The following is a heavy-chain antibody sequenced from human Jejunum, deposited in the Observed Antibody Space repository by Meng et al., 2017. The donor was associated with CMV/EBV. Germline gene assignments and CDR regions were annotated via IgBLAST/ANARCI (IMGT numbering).Heavy chain of an antibody. CDR1: TVRRKK. Sequence: TVRRKKKRGERKETGKGQEWEKKIKRIGRKENAEKVKGRIKNSRENSENTLYLQLNSLRAEDTAVYYCARDDKDCTRSSCYAFDTWGRGTLVTVSS. CDR3: ARDDKDCTRSSCYAFDT. V-gene: IGHV3-53*01. J-gene: IGHJ4*02. CDR2: IKRIGRK. D-gene: IGHD2-2*01.